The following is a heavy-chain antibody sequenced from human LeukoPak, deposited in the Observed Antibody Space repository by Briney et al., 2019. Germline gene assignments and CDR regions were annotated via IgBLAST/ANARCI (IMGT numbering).Heavy chain of an antibody. CDR3: ASWSVFRAVPQAVYAFDI. J-gene: IGHJ3*02. D-gene: IGHD3-3*01. CDR1: GYTLTELS. CDR2: FDPEDGET. Sequence: ASVKVSCKVSGYTLTELSMHWVRQAPGKGLEWMGGFDPEDGETIYAQKFQGRVTMTEDTSTDTAYMELSSLRSEDTAVYYCASWSVFRAVPQAVYAFDIWGQGAMVTVSS. V-gene: IGHV1-24*01.